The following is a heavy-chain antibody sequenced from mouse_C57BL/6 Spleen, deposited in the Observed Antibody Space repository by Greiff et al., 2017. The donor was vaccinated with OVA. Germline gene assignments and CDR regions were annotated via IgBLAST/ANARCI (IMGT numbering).Heavy chain of an antibody. CDR2: IYPGSGST. V-gene: IGHV1-55*01. CDR1: GYTFTSYW. J-gene: IGHJ2*01. Sequence: VQLQQPGAELVKPGASVKMSCKASGYTFTSYWITWVKQRPGQGLEWIGDIYPGSGSTNYNEKFKSKATLTVDTSSSTAYMQLSSLTSEDSAVYYCARSLDYYGSSYGYYFDYWGQGTTLTVSS. D-gene: IGHD1-1*01. CDR3: ARSLDYYGSSYGYYFDY.